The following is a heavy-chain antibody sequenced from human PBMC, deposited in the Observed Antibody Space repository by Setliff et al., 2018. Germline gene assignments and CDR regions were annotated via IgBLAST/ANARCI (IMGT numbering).Heavy chain of an antibody. D-gene: IGHD3-16*02. Sequence: PSETLSLTCTVSGGSISSGDYYWSWIRQPPGKGLEWITYIYYSGSSYYSPSLQSRVTISVDTSKNQFSLKLSSVTAADTAVYYCARYRFGKDFDYWGQGILVTV. V-gene: IGHV4-30-4*08. CDR3: ARYRFGKDFDY. J-gene: IGHJ4*02. CDR2: IYYSGSS. CDR1: GGSISSGDYY.